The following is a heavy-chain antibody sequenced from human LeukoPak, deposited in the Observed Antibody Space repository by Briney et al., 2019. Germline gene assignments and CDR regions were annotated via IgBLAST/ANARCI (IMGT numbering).Heavy chain of an antibody. CDR1: GYTFTGYY. J-gene: IGHJ4*02. V-gene: IGHV1-2*02. CDR3: ARDRRSYYGSGSYYND. Sequence: ASVKVSCKASGYTFTGYYMHWVRQAPGQGLEWMGWINPNSGGTNYAQKLQGRVTMTTDTSTSTAYMELRSLRSDDTAVYYCARDRRSYYGSGSYYNDWGQGTLVTVSS. CDR2: INPNSGGT. D-gene: IGHD3-10*01.